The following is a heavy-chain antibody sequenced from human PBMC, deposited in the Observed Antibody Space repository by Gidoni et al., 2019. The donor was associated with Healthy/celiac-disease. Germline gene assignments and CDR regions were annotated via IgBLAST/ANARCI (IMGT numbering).Heavy chain of an antibody. CDR2: IYYSGST. CDR3: ATSRRPYSSGWPGWFDP. J-gene: IGHJ5*02. V-gene: IGHV4-39*01. CDR1: GGSISSSSYY. Sequence: QLQLQESGPGLVKPSETLSLTCTVSGGSISSSSYYWGWIRPPPGKGLEWIGSIYYSGSTYYTPSLKSRVTISVDTSKNQFSLKLSSVTAADTAVYYCATSRRPYSSGWPGWFDPWGQGTLVTVSS. D-gene: IGHD6-19*01.